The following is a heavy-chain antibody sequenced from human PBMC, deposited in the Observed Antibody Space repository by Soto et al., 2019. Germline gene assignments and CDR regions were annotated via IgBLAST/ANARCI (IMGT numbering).Heavy chain of an antibody. CDR1: GYTFTIYG. V-gene: IGHV1-18*04. J-gene: IGHJ4*02. Sequence: QVQLVQSGAEVKKPGASVKVSCKASGYTFTIYGISWVRQAPGQGREGMGWISGYNGNTDYAQNLQDRVTLTTDASTGSVCMALRSLRADDTAVYYCAKVDSYDSSGYYGYWGQGTLITVSS. D-gene: IGHD3-22*01. CDR2: ISGYNGNT. CDR3: AKVDSYDSSGYYGY.